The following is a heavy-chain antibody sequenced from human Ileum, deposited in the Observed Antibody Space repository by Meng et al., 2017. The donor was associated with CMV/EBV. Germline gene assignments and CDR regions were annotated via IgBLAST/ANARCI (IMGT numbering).Heavy chain of an antibody. J-gene: IGHJ4*02. Sequence: QGPVVEARGGWVQPGASLRLACVVSGFTFNTYAMHGVRQAPGKGLEGVTLISNDGSNKDYADSVKGRFTISRDNSKNTLYLQMNSLRTEDTAVYYCARSGNYGGWYFDSWGQGTLVTASS. V-gene: IGHV3-30-3*01. CDR2: ISNDGSNK. CDR1: GFTFNTYA. CDR3: ARSGNYGGWYFDS. D-gene: IGHD1-26*01.